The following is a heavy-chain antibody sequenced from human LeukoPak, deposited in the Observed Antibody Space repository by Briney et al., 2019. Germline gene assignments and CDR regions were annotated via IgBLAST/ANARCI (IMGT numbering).Heavy chain of an antibody. CDR2: INPNSGGT. CDR3: ARDSLLLWFGELLYWFDP. Sequence: GASVKVSCKASGYTFTGYYMHWVRQGPGQGLEWMGWINPNSGGTNYAQKFQGRVTMTRDTSISTAYMELSRLRSDDTAVYYCARDSLLLWFGELLYWFDPWGQRTLVTVSS. D-gene: IGHD3-10*01. V-gene: IGHV1-2*02. CDR1: GYTFTGYY. J-gene: IGHJ5*02.